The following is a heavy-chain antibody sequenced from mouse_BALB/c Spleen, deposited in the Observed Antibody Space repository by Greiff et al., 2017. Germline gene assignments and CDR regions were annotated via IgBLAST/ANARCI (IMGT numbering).Heavy chain of an antibody. J-gene: IGHJ4*01. D-gene: IGHD3-2*01. CDR2: IAPGSGST. V-gene: IGHV1S41*01. Sequence: DLVKPGASVKLSCKASGYTFTSYWINWIKQRPGQGLEWIGRIAPGSGSTYYNEMFKGKATLTVDTSSSTAYIQLSSLSSEDSAVYVCSREGQLGRPRYYAMDYWGQGTSVTVSS. CDR3: SREGQLGRPRYYAMDY. CDR1: GYTFTSYW.